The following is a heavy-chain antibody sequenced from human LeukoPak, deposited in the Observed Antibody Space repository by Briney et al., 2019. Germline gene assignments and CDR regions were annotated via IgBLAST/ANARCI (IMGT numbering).Heavy chain of an antibody. V-gene: IGHV4-39*07. CDR2: IYYGGST. D-gene: IGHD3-22*01. CDR1: GGSFSSTHY. Sequence: PSETLSLTCTVSGGSFSSTHYWGWIRRPPGKGLEWIGSIYYGGSTYYNASLRSRVTTSVVTSKNQFSLKLSSVTAANTAVYYCAKSTYYYDTFVNAFDLWGQGTVVTVSS. J-gene: IGHJ3*01. CDR3: AKSTYYYDTFVNAFDL.